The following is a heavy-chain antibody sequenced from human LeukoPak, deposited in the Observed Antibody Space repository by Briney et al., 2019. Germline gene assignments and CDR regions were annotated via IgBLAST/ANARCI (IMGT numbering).Heavy chain of an antibody. CDR2: ISSSSSYI. J-gene: IGHJ4*02. CDR1: GFTFSSYS. D-gene: IGHD3-10*01. Sequence: GGSLRLSCAASGFTFSSYSMSWGRQAPGKGLEWVSSISSSSSYIYYADSVRGRFTISRDNAKTSLYLQMNSLRAEDTAVYYCARDLGIWFGELFDYWGQGTLVTVSS. V-gene: IGHV3-21*01. CDR3: ARDLGIWFGELFDY.